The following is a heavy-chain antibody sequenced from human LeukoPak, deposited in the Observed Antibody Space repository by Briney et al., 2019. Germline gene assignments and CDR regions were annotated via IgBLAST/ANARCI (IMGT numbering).Heavy chain of an antibody. D-gene: IGHD2-21*02. CDR2: ISGSGGST. CDR3: AKAGVVVTAIYY. CDR1: GFTFSSYG. V-gene: IGHV3-23*01. Sequence: GGTLRLSCAASGFTFSSYGMSWVRQAPGKGLEWVSAISGSGGSTYYADSVKGRFTISRDNSKNTLYLQMNSLRAEDTAVYYCAKAGVVVTAIYYWGQGTLVTVSS. J-gene: IGHJ4*02.